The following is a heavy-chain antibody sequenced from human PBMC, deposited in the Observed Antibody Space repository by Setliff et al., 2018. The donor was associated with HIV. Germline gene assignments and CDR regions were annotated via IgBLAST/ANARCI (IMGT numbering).Heavy chain of an antibody. J-gene: IGHJ4*02. V-gene: IGHV3-15*01. Sequence: ETLSLTCAVSGGSISSHYWSWIRQPPGKGLEWVGRLKSTTEGGTADYAAPVKGRFTISRDDSKNTLYLQMNSLITEDTAVYYCTTYYCGSGTYGPTNWGQGTLVTVSS. CDR2: LKSTTEGGTA. CDR1: GGSISSHY. D-gene: IGHD3-10*01. CDR3: TTYYCGSGTYGPTN.